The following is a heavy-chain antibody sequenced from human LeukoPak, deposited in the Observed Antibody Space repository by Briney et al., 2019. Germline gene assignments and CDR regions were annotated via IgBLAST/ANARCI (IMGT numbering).Heavy chain of an antibody. CDR1: GFTFSSYD. CDR2: IGTAGDT. Sequence: GGSLRLSCAASGFTFSSYDMHWVRQATGKGLEWVSAIGTAGDTYYPGSVKGRFTISRENAKNSLYLQMNSLRAGDTAVYYCASFRIGTRGIAVVTELDYWGQGTLVTVSS. V-gene: IGHV3-13*01. J-gene: IGHJ4*02. CDR3: ASFRIGTRGIAVVTELDY. D-gene: IGHD6-19*01.